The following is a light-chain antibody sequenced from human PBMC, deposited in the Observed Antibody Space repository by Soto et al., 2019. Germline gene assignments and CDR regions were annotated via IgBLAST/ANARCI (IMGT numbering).Light chain of an antibody. CDR3: QQYGSSPRT. CDR2: DAS. Sequence: EIVLTQSPATLSLSPGERATLSCRASQSVSSYLAWYQQKPGQAPRLLIYDASNRATGIPARFSGSGSGTDFTLTISSLEPGDFAAYYCQQYGSSPRTFGQGTKVEIK. V-gene: IGKV3-11*01. J-gene: IGKJ1*01. CDR1: QSVSSY.